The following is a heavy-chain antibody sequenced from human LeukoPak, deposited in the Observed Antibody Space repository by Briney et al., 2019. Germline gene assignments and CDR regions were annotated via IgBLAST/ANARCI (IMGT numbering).Heavy chain of an antibody. Sequence: ASEKISCKASGGTYSSYAISWVRQAAGQWLEWMGGSIPIFGTANYAQKFQGRVTITADESTSTAYMELSSLRSEDTAVYYCARDRNYYDSSGYDAFDIWGQGTMVTVSS. CDR2: SIPIFGTA. CDR3: ARDRNYYDSSGYDAFDI. J-gene: IGHJ3*02. D-gene: IGHD3-22*01. V-gene: IGHV1-69*13. CDR1: GGTYSSYA.